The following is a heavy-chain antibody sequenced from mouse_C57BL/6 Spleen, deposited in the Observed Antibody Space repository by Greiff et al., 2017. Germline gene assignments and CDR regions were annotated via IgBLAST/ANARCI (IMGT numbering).Heavy chain of an antibody. D-gene: IGHD3-2*02. V-gene: IGHV1-85*01. J-gene: IGHJ3*01. CDR3: ARERLFAY. Sequence: VQLQQSGPELVKPGASVKLSCKASGYTFTSYDINWVQQRPGQGLEWIGRIYPRDGSTKYNEKFKGKATLTVDTSSSTAYMELHSLTSEDSAVYFCARERLFAYWGQGTLVTVSA. CDR1: GYTFTSYD. CDR2: IYPRDGST.